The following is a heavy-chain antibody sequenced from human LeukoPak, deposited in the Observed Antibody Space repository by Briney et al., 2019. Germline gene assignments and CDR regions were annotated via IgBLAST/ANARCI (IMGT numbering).Heavy chain of an antibody. CDR1: GFSFSGYW. J-gene: IGHJ4*02. CDR3: AREAGRTFYY. D-gene: IGHD6-19*01. Sequence: GESLRLSCAASGFSFSGYWMSWVRHAPGKGLEWVANIRQDGSEKYYVDSVKGRFTISRDNAKNSLYLQMNSLRAEDTAVYYCAREAGRTFYYWGQGTLVTVAS. CDR2: IRQDGSEK. V-gene: IGHV3-7*05.